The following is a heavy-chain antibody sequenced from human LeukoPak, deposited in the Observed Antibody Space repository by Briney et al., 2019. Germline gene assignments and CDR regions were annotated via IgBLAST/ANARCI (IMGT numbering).Heavy chain of an antibody. CDR2: ISSSSSYI. D-gene: IGHD6-6*01. J-gene: IGHJ4*02. Sequence: PGGSLRLSCAASGFTFSNSYMNWVRQAPGKGLEWVSSISSSSSYIYCADSVKGRFTISRDNAKNSLYLQMNSLRAEDTAVYYCASPSNGVYYFDYWGQGTPGTVSS. V-gene: IGHV3-21*01. CDR1: GFTFSNSY. CDR3: ASPSNGVYYFDY.